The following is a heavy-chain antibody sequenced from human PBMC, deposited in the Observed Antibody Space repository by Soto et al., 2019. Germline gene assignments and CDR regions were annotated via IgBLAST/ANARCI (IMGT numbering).Heavy chain of an antibody. Sequence: GGSLRLSCAASGFTFSGSGMHWVRQASGKGLEWVGRIRSKANSYATEYAASVKGRFTISRDDSKNTAYLQMNSLNTEDTAVYYCTGAYYDFWSGYLGYWGQGTLVTVSS. CDR1: GFTFSGSG. V-gene: IGHV3-73*01. J-gene: IGHJ4*02. D-gene: IGHD3-3*01. CDR2: IRSKANSYAT. CDR3: TGAYYDFWSGYLGY.